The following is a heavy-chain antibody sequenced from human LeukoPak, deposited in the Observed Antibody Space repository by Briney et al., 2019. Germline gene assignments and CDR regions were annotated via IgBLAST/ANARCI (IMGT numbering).Heavy chain of an antibody. J-gene: IGHJ4*02. Sequence: GGSLRLSCAASGFTFSSYSMNWDRQAPGKGLEWVSVIYTSGRTYYVDSVKGRFIISRDNSKNTLYLQMNSLRAEDTAVYYCARGDRAASGFDYWGQGTLVTVSS. CDR1: GFTFSSYS. CDR2: IYTSGRT. CDR3: ARGDRAASGFDY. V-gene: IGHV3-66*01. D-gene: IGHD2-15*01.